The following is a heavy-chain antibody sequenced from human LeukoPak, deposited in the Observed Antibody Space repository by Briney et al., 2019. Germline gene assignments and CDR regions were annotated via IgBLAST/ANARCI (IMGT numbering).Heavy chain of an antibody. CDR1: GFTFSNAW. CDR2: IKSKTDGGTT. J-gene: IGHJ4*02. D-gene: IGHD3-9*01. V-gene: IGHV3-15*01. CDR3: TTVGRYFDWLSLIDY. Sequence: GGSLRLSCAASGFTFSNAWMSWVRQAPGKGLEWVGRIKSKTDGGTTDYAAPVKGRFTISRDDSKNTLYLQMNSLKTEDKAVYYCTTVGRYFDWLSLIDYWGQGTLVTVSS.